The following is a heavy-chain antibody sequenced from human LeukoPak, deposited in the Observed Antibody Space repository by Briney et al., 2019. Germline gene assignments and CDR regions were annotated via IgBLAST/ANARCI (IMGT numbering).Heavy chain of an antibody. Sequence: TGGSLRLSCAASGFTFSSYAMTWARQAPGKGLEWVSSFSFNGESTYYADSVKGRFTISRDNSKNTLYLQMNSLRTEDTAVYYCAKLTVPLDAFDIWGQGTMVTVSS. J-gene: IGHJ3*02. D-gene: IGHD2-2*01. CDR3: AKLTVPLDAFDI. CDR1: GFTFSSYA. V-gene: IGHV3-23*01. CDR2: FSFNGEST.